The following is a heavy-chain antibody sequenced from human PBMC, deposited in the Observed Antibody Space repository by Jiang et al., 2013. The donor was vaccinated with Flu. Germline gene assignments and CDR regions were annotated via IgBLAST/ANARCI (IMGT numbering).Heavy chain of an antibody. Sequence: QTLSLTCAISGDSVSSNTAAWNWIRQSPSRGPEWLGRAYFRSYWYDEYAESVKSRITINPDTSKNQFSLQLKFVTPEDTAVYYCARGTFGVTDSWGQGTLVTVSS. CDR2: AYFRSYWYD. CDR1: GDSVSSNTAA. CDR3: ARGTFGVTDS. J-gene: IGHJ5*01. V-gene: IGHV6-1*01. D-gene: IGHD3-10*01.